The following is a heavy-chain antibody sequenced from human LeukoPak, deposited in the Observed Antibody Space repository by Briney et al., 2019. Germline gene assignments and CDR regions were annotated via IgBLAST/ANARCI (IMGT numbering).Heavy chain of an antibody. CDR3: ARAHYDFWSGHYYYYYMDV. CDR1: GYTFTSYG. V-gene: IGHV1-18*01. J-gene: IGHJ6*03. CDR2: ISAYNGNT. Sequence: ASVKVSCKASGYTFTSYGISWVRQAPGQGHEWMGRISAYNGNTNYAQKLQGRVTMTTDTSTSTAYMELRSLRSDDTAVYYCARAHYDFWSGHYYYYYMDVWGKGTTVTVSS. D-gene: IGHD3-3*01.